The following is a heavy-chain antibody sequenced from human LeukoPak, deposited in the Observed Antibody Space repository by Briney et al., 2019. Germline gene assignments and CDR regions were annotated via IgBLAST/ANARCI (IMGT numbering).Heavy chain of an antibody. D-gene: IGHD2/OR15-2a*01. CDR1: GFNFNNYW. CDR3: ARPANRGDAFDI. V-gene: IGHV5-51*01. CDR2: IYPGDPDS. J-gene: IGHJ3*02. Sequence: GESLKISCEASGFNFNNYWVGWVRQMPGKGLEWMGIIYPGDPDSRYSPSFQGQVTISADKSISTAYLQWSSLKASDTAMYYCARPANRGDAFDIWGQGTMVTVSS.